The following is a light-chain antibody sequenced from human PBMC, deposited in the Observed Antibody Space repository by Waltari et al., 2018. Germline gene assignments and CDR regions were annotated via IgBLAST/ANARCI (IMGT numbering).Light chain of an antibody. Sequence: DIVMTQSPDSLAVSMGERATINCRSSQNVLSSSYNKNHLAWYHHKPGQPPKLLVYWASTRESGVPDRFSGSGSGTDFTLSISSLQAEDVAVYYCQQYYGIPTFGQGTKVEVK. CDR3: QQYYGIPT. V-gene: IGKV4-1*01. J-gene: IGKJ1*01. CDR1: QNVLSSSYNKNH. CDR2: WAS.